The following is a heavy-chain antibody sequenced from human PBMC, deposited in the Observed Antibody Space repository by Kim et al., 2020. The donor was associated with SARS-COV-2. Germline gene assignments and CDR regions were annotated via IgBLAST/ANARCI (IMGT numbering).Heavy chain of an antibody. CDR3: ARHRCSSTGCYDGFDF. Sequence: ASVKVSCKASGYNFVSYAIHWVRQAPGQRLEWMGWINTGNGNTKYSQKLQGRFTISRGPVASTVQMELSSLTSEDTAVYYCARHRCSSTGCYDGFDFWGQGTTVNVSS. J-gene: IGHJ3*01. V-gene: IGHV1-3*04. D-gene: IGHD2-2*01. CDR2: INTGNGNT. CDR1: GYNFVSYA.